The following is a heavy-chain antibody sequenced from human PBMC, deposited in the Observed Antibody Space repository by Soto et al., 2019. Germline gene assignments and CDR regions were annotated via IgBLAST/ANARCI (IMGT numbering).Heavy chain of an antibody. D-gene: IGHD6-19*01. CDR1: GFTFSSYW. J-gene: IGHJ3*02. Sequence: GESLKISCAASGFTFSSYWMHWVRQAPGKGLVWVSRINSDGSSTSYADSVKGRFTISRDNAKNTLYLQMNSLRAEDTAVYYCARLVGSGWYGDAFDIWGQGTMVTVSS. CDR3: ARLVGSGWYGDAFDI. V-gene: IGHV3-74*01. CDR2: INSDGSST.